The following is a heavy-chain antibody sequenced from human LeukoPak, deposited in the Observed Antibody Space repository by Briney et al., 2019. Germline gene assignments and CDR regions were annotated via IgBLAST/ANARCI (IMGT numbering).Heavy chain of an antibody. Sequence: PGGSLRLSCAASGFVFSRYSMNWVRQAPGKGLEWIGYIYYSGSTSYNPSLKSRVTISIDTSKNQFSLKLSSVTAADTAVYYCAREVVAAAEVDYWGQGTLVTVSS. CDR1: GFVFSRYS. CDR3: AREVVAAAEVDY. CDR2: IYYSGST. V-gene: IGHV4-59*12. D-gene: IGHD6-13*01. J-gene: IGHJ4*02.